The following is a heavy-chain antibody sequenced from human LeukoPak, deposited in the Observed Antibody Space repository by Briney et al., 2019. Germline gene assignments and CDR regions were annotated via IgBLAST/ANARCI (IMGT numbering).Heavy chain of an antibody. CDR2: IYYSGST. D-gene: IGHD2-21*02. J-gene: IGHJ4*02. CDR1: GGSITSYY. CDR3: ARLAYCGGDCYSGGLFDY. V-gene: IGHV4-59*08. Sequence: SETLSLTCTVSGGSITSYYWNWIRQPPGKGLEWIGYIYYSGSTNYNPSLKSRVTISIDTSKNQFSLKLSSVTAADTAVYYCARLAYCGGDCYSGGLFDYWGQGTLVTVSS.